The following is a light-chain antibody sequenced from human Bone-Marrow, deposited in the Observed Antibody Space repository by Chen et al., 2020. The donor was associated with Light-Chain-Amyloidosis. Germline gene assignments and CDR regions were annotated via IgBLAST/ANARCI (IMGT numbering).Light chain of an antibody. Sequence: SYELTQPPSVSVSPGQTARLTCSGDDLPTKYAYWYQQKPGQAPVLVIHRDTERPSGISERFSGASSGTTATVTISGVQAEDEADYHCQSADSSGTYGVIFGGGTKLTVL. CDR1: DLPTKY. V-gene: IGLV3-25*03. CDR2: RDT. J-gene: IGLJ2*01. CDR3: QSADSSGTYGVI.